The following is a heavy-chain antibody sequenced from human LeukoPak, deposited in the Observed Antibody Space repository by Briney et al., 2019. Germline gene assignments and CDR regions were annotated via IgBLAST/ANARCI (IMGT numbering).Heavy chain of an antibody. CDR1: GYSISSGYY. CDR3: ARHRDYSSSDY. D-gene: IGHD6-6*01. CDR2: IYHSGST. V-gene: IGHV4-38-2*01. J-gene: IGHJ4*02. Sequence: PSETLSLTCAVSGYSISSGYYWGWIRQPPGKGLEWIGSIYHSGSTYYNPSLKSRVTISVDTSKNQFSLKLSSVTAADMAVYYCARHRDYSSSDYWGQGTLVTVSS.